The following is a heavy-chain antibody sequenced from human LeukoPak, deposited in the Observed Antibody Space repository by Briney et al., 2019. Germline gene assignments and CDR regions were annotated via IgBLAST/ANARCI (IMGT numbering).Heavy chain of an antibody. J-gene: IGHJ4*02. CDR3: ARAFYDSSGYYYAGVLDY. CDR2: IDPSVGTT. CDR1: GYTFTSYY. D-gene: IGHD3-22*01. Sequence: WASVKVSCKASGYTFTSYYMHWVRQAPGQGLEWMGIIDPSVGTTTYAQKLQGRLTMTRDTPTSTVYMELSGLRSEDTALYYCARAFYDSSGYYYAGVLDYWGQGTLVTVSS. V-gene: IGHV1-46*04.